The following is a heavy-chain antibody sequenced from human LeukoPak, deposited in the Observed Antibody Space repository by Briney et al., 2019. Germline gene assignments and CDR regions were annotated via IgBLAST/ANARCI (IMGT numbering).Heavy chain of an antibody. Sequence: ASVKVSCKSSAYTFTSYDINWGRQATGQGLGWMGWMNPNSGNTGYAQKFQGRVTMTRNTAISTAYMELSSLRSEDTAAYYCASPRPNYYDTQPFDMWGQGTLVTVSS. CDR2: MNPNSGNT. D-gene: IGHD3-22*01. CDR3: ASPRPNYYDTQPFDM. V-gene: IGHV1-8*01. CDR1: AYTFTSYD. J-gene: IGHJ3*02.